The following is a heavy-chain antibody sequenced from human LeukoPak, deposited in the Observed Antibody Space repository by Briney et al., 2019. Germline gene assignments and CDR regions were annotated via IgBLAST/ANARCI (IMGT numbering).Heavy chain of an antibody. D-gene: IGHD6-19*01. Sequence: PGGSLRLSCAASGFTFSNYWMRWVRQAPGKGLEWVANIKHDGSETYYADSVKGRFTISRDNAKNSLFLQVNTLRAEDTAVYYCARVAVAGFDYWGQGTLVTVSS. V-gene: IGHV3-7*01. CDR2: IKHDGSET. J-gene: IGHJ4*02. CDR1: GFTFSNYW. CDR3: ARVAVAGFDY.